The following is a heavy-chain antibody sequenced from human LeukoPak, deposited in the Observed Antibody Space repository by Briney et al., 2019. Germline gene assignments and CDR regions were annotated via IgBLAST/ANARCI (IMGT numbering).Heavy chain of an antibody. CDR3: ASTIAAAGYIWFDP. V-gene: IGHV4-31*03. CDR2: IYYSGST. Sequence: PSQTLSLTCTVSGGSISSGGYYWSWIRQHPGKGLEWIGYIYYSGSTYYNPSLKSRVTISVDTSKNQFSLKLSSVTAADTAVYYCASTIAAAGYIWFDPWGQGTLVTVSS. CDR1: GGSISSGGYY. D-gene: IGHD6-13*01. J-gene: IGHJ5*02.